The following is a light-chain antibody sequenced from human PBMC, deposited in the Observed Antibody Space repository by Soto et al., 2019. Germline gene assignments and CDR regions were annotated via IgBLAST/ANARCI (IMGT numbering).Light chain of an antibody. J-gene: IGKJ4*01. V-gene: IGKV1-39*01. CDR3: QQSYTTPLT. CDR1: QSISNY. Sequence: DIQMTQSPSSLSASVGDRVTITCRASQSISNYLNWYQQKPGKAPKLLIYAASSLQSGVPSRFSGSGSGTDFTLTISSLQPEDFATYYCQQSYTTPLTFGGGPRWIS. CDR2: AAS.